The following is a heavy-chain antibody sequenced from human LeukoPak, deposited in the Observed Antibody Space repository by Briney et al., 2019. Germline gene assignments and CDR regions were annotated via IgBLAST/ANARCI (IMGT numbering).Heavy chain of an antibody. D-gene: IGHD2-2*03. J-gene: IGHJ6*02. CDR3: ARGMDGPYGMGV. CDR2: INSDGSST. V-gene: IGHV3-74*01. Sequence: GGSLRLSCAASGFTFSSYWMHWVRQAPGKGLVWVSRINSDGSSTSYADSVKGRFTISRDNAKNTLYLQMNSLRAEDTAVYYCARGMDGPYGMGVWGQGTTVTVSS. CDR1: GFTFSSYW.